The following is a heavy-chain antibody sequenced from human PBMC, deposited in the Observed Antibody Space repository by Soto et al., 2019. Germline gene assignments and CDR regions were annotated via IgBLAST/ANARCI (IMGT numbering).Heavy chain of an antibody. J-gene: IGHJ6*02. CDR3: ARLYGDYVAYYYYGMDV. V-gene: IGHV3-30-3*01. CDR1: GFTFSSYA. Sequence: GGSLRLSCAASGFTFSSYAMHWVRQAPDKGLEWVAVISYDGSNKYYADSVKGRFTISRDNSKNTLYLQMNSMRAEDTAVYYCARLYGDYVAYYYYGMDVWGQGTTVTVSS. D-gene: IGHD4-17*01. CDR2: ISYDGSNK.